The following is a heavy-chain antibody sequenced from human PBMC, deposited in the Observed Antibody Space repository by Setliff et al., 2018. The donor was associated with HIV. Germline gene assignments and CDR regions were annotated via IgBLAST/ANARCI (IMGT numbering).Heavy chain of an antibody. CDR2: IYYSGNP. D-gene: IGHD5-12*01. CDR1: GGSISSGYYY. J-gene: IGHJ4*02. V-gene: IGHV4-31*03. CDR3: ARGKTWLRFLDY. Sequence: PSETLSLTCTVSGGSISSGYYYWSWIRQHPGKGLEWIGYIYYSGNPFYNPSLRSRVTISLDTSKNQFSLKLSSVTAADTAVYYCARGKTWLRFLDYWGQGTLVTVAS.